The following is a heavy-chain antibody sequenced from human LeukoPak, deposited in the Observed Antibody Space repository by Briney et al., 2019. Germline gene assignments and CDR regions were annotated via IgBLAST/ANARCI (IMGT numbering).Heavy chain of an antibody. V-gene: IGHV3-23*01. CDR1: GFTFDDYG. Sequence: PGGSLRLSCAASGFTFDDYGMSWVRQAPGKGLEWVSAISGSGGSTYYADSVKGRFTISRDNSKNTLYLQMNSLRAEDTAVYYCAKFFGGTMVRGVILSPYYFDYWGQGTLVTVSS. D-gene: IGHD3-10*01. CDR2: ISGSGGST. J-gene: IGHJ4*02. CDR3: AKFFGGTMVRGVILSPYYFDY.